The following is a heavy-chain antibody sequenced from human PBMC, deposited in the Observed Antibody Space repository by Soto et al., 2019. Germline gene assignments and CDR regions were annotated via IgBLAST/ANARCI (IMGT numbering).Heavy chain of an antibody. Sequence: SETLSLPCTVSGGSISSSSYYWGWIRQPPGKGLEWIGSIYYSGSTYYNPSLKSRVTISVDTSKNQFSLKLSSLTAADTAVYYCARRNLHLGYCSSTSCRSTYYFDYWGQGTLVTVSS. V-gene: IGHV4-39*01. CDR1: GGSISSSSYY. CDR3: ARRNLHLGYCSSTSCRSTYYFDY. D-gene: IGHD2-2*01. J-gene: IGHJ4*02. CDR2: IYYSGST.